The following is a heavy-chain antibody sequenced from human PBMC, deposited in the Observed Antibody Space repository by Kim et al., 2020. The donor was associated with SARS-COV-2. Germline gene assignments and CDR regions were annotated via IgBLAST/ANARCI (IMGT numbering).Heavy chain of an antibody. CDR2: IYYSGST. J-gene: IGHJ6*03. D-gene: IGHD3-9*01. CDR1: GGSISSYY. CDR3: ARGFFDPYYYYYYMDV. V-gene: IGHV4-59*01. Sequence: SETLSLTCTVSGGSISSYYWSWIRQPPGKGLEWIGYIYYSGSTNYNPSLKSRVTISVDTSKNQFSLKLSSVTAADTAVYYCARGFFDPYYYYYYMDVWGKGTTVTVSS.